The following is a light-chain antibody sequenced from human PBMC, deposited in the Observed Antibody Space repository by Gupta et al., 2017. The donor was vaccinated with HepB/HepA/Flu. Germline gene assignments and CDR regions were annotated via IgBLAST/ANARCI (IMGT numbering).Light chain of an antibody. Sequence: QSALAQPASVSGSPGQSITISCTGTNSDYVSWYQQYPGKAPKLLLYNAFDRPSGVSHRFSGSKSGNTASLTISGLQAEDEANYYCSSYTFTSTLVVFGGGTHLTVL. CDR2: NAF. CDR3: SSYTFTSTLVV. J-gene: IGLJ2*01. V-gene: IGLV2-14*01. CDR1: NSDY.